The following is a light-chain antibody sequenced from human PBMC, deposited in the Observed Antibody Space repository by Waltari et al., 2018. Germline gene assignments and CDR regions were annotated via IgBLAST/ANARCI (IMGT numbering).Light chain of an antibody. CDR3: ASYTRTNTVV. V-gene: IGLV2-14*01. J-gene: IGLJ2*01. Sequence: QSALTQPASVSGSPGQSITISCTGTNNDIGYYNFVSWSQRPPGKAPRLMIFDVTMWSSGVSHRFSGSKSGTTASLTISGLQPEDEADYFCASYTRTNTVVFGGGTRVTVL. CDR2: DVT. CDR1: NNDIGYYNF.